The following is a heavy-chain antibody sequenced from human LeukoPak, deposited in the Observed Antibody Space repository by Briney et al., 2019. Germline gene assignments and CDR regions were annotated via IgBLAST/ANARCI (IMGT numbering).Heavy chain of an antibody. CDR3: TTAYSSSSALDY. J-gene: IGHJ4*02. Sequence: KPGGSLRLSCAASGFTFSNAWMSWVRQAPGKGLERVGRIKSKTDGGTTDYAAPVKGRFTISRDDSKNTLYLQMNSLKTEDTAVYYCTTAYSSSSALDYWGQGTLVTVSS. CDR1: GFTFSNAW. D-gene: IGHD6-6*01. CDR2: IKSKTDGGTT. V-gene: IGHV3-15*01.